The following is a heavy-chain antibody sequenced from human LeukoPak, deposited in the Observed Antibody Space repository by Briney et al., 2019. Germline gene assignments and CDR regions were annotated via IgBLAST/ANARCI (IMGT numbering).Heavy chain of an antibody. CDR2: ITSGSGSNV. D-gene: IGHD6-13*01. CDR1: GFTFRSLA. J-gene: IGHJ4*02. CDR3: ARHGSWSFDY. Sequence: GGSLRLSCEPPGFTFRSLAMSWVRQAPGRGLEWVSAITSGSGSNVYYTDSLKGRFTISRDNSKNTLYLQMNSLRAEDTAVYYCARHGSWSFDYWGQGALVTVSA. V-gene: IGHV3-23*01.